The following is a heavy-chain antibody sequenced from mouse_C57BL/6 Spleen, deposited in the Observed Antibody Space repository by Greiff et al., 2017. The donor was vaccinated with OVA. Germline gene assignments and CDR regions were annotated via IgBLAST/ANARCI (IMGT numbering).Heavy chain of an antibody. CDR1: GYTFTSYW. CDR2: IDPSDSYT. D-gene: IGHD4-1*01. Sequence: QVQLQQSGAELVKPGASVKLSCKASGYTFTSYWMQWVKQRPGQGLEWIGEIDPSDSYTNYNQKFKGKATLTVDTSSSTAYMQLSSLTSEDSAVYYCAREELGRKGFDYWGQGTTLTVSS. J-gene: IGHJ2*01. V-gene: IGHV1-50*01. CDR3: AREELGRKGFDY.